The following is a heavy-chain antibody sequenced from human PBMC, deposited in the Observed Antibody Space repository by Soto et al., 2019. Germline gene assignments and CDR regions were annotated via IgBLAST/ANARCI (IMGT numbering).Heavy chain of an antibody. CDR1: GGSFSGYY. V-gene: IGHV4-34*01. CDR3: ARGHGAVTTYGRWFDP. D-gene: IGHD4-17*01. J-gene: IGHJ5*02. Sequence: QVQLQQWGAGLLKPSETLSLTCAVYGGSFSGYYWSWIRQPPGKGLEWIGEINHSGSTNYNPSLKSRVTISXXTXKXXFSLKLSSVTAADTAVYYCARGHGAVTTYGRWFDPWGQGTLVTVSS. CDR2: INHSGST.